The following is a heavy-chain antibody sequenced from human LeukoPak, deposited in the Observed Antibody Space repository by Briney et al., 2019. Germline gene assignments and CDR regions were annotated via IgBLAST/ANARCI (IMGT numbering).Heavy chain of an antibody. CDR1: GGSISSGGYY. J-gene: IGHJ4*02. Sequence: SETLSLTCTVSGGSISSGGYYWSWIRQHPGKGLEWIGYIYYSGSTYYNPSLKSRVTISVDTSKNQFSPKLSSVTAADTAVYYCARSSRPCSSTSCRPFYFDYWGQGTLVTVSS. D-gene: IGHD2-2*01. CDR3: ARSSRPCSSTSCRPFYFDY. CDR2: IYYSGST. V-gene: IGHV4-31*03.